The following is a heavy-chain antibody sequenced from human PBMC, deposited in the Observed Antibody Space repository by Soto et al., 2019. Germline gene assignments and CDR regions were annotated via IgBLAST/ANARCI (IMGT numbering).Heavy chain of an antibody. J-gene: IGHJ4*02. CDR1: GLTFSSYA. CDR3: AKDRHDPGYY. D-gene: IGHD1-1*01. Sequence: EVQLLASGGGLVQPGGSLRLSCAASGLTFSSYAMSWVRQAPGKGLEWDSVISSRGGSTYYADSVKGRFTISSDNSKSTLYLQMNSLRAEDTAVYYCAKDRHDPGYYWGQGTLVTVSS. V-gene: IGHV3-23*01. CDR2: ISSRGGST.